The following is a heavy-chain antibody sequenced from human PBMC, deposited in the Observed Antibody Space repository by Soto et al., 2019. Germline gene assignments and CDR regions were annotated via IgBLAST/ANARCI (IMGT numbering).Heavy chain of an antibody. CDR2: ISGSGGDT. V-gene: IGHV3-23*01. CDR1: GFTFSSYA. Sequence: EVQLLESGGGLVQPGASLRLSCAASGFTFSSYAINWVRQAPGKGLEWVSTISGSGGDTYYADSVKGRFTISRDNSKYTLSLQMDSVRADDAAVYYCAKGGGSRSGLDFDYWGQGNLVTVSS. J-gene: IGHJ4*02. CDR3: AKGGGSRSGLDFDY. D-gene: IGHD1-26*01.